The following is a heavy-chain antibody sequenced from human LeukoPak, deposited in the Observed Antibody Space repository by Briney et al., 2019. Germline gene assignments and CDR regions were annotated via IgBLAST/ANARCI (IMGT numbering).Heavy chain of an antibody. J-gene: IGHJ3*01. Sequence: GRSLRLSCAASGFTFSSYGMHWVRQAPGKGLEWVAVIYYDGINKYYADSVKGRFTTSRDNSKNTLYQMNSLRAEDTAVYYCVREDNSASDAFDLWGQGTMVTVSS. V-gene: IGHV3-33*01. D-gene: IGHD3-22*01. CDR2: IYYDGINK. CDR3: VREDNSASDAFDL. CDR1: GFTFSSYG.